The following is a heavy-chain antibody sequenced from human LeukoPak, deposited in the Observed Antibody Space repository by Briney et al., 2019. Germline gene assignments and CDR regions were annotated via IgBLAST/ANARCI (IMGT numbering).Heavy chain of an antibody. D-gene: IGHD3-3*01. CDR2: IYYTGTT. J-gene: IGHJ4*02. V-gene: IGHV4-39*01. CDR3: ARGFDFWSGYFIDY. Sequence: SETLSLTCSVSGGSITDTNYYWAWIRQPPGKGLEWIANIYYTGTTYYNPSLKSRVTISVDTSKNQFSLNLSSVTVADTAVYYCARGFDFWSGYFIDYWGQGTLVTVSS. CDR1: GGSITDTNYY.